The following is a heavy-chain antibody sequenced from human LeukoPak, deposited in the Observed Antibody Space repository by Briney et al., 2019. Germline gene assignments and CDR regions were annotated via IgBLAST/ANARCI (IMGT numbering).Heavy chain of an antibody. CDR1: GYTFTSYD. CDR2: MSPNSGNT. CDR3: VRLSDIVVVPTWRMDV. V-gene: IGHV1-8*01. D-gene: IGHD2-2*01. J-gene: IGHJ6*02. Sequence: GASVKVSCKASGYTFTSYDINWVRQATGQGLEWMGWMSPNSGNTGYAKKFQGRVTMTRNTSISTAYMELSSLRSEDTAVYYCVRLSDIVVVPTWRMDVWGQGTTVTVSS.